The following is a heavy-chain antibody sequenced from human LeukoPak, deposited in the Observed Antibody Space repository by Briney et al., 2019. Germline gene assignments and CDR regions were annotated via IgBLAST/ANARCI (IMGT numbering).Heavy chain of an antibody. CDR1: GYTFSSYG. J-gene: IGHJ6*02. CDR2: ISAYNGNI. V-gene: IGHV1-18*01. D-gene: IGHD6-13*01. Sequence: ASVKVSCKASGYTFSSYGISWVRQAPGQGLEWMGWISAYNGNINYAQKFQGRVTMTTDTSTSTAYMELRSLRSDDTAVYYCARDYSSSWYYYYGMDVWGQGTTVTVSS. CDR3: ARDYSSSWYYYYGMDV.